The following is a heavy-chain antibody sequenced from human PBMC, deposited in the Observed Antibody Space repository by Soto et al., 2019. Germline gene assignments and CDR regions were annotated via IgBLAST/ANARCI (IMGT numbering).Heavy chain of an antibody. D-gene: IGHD5-12*01. J-gene: IGHJ4*02. CDR2: IYYSGST. V-gene: IGHV4-59*11. CDR3: ENGIRLQFGYFDY. CDR1: GGSIISHD. Sequence: PSEPLSLTCTVAGGSIISHDWRWIRQPPGKGLEWIGYIYYSGSTNYNPSLKSRVTISVDTSKNQFSLKLSSVTAADTAVYYCENGIRLQFGYFDYWGQGTLVTVSS.